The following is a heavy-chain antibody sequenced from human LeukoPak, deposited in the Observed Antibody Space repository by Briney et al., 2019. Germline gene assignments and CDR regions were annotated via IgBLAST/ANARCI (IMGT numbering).Heavy chain of an antibody. D-gene: IGHD3-16*01. J-gene: IGHJ4*02. CDR2: IYYSGST. CDR3: ARDYAGMGYFDY. V-gene: IGHV4-39*07. Sequence: SETLSLTCTVSGGSISSSSYYWGWIRQPPGKGLEWIGSIYYSGSTYYNPSLKSRVTISVDTSKNQFSLKLSSVTAADTAVYYCARDYAGMGYFDYWGQGSLVTVSS. CDR1: GGSISSSSYY.